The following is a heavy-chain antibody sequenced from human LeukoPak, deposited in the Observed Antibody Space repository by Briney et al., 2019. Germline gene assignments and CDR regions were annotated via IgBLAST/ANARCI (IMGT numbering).Heavy chain of an antibody. CDR3: ARVASGDYVDY. Sequence: GGSLRLSCAASGFTSSNYWMSWVRQAPGKGPEWVANIKEDGSEKYHVDSVKGRFTISRDNAKNSLYLQMNSLTVEDTAVYHCARVASGDYVDYWGQGTLVTVSS. D-gene: IGHD2-8*02. V-gene: IGHV3-7*01. J-gene: IGHJ4*02. CDR2: IKEDGSEK. CDR1: GFTSSNYW.